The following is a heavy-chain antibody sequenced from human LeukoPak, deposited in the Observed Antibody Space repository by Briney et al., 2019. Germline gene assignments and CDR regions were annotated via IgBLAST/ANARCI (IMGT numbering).Heavy chain of an antibody. D-gene: IGHD2-15*01. CDR2: VYYSETT. V-gene: IGHV4-39*01. CDR3: ARLWPTDCSARTCPHQPNY. Sequence: SEILSLTCTVSGGSISSSSYYWGWIRQPPGKGLEWIGSVYYSETTYYNPSLKSRVTISADKSKNQSSLKLSSVAAADTAVYYCARLWPTDCSARTCPHQPNYWGQGTLVTVSS. J-gene: IGHJ4*02. CDR1: GGSISSSSYY.